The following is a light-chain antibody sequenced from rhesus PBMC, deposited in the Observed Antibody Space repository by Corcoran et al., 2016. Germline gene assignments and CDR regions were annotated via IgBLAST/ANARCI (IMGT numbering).Light chain of an antibody. Sequence: DIQMTQSPSSLSASVGDTVTITCQASQGISSWLAWYQQTPGKAPKLLIYKAYRVQSGVPSRFSGSGAGTDFTLTISSLQPEDFATYYCLQYSSSPYSFGQGTKVEIK. CDR3: LQYSSSPYS. CDR2: KAY. V-gene: IGKV1-22*01. J-gene: IGKJ2*01. CDR1: QGISSW.